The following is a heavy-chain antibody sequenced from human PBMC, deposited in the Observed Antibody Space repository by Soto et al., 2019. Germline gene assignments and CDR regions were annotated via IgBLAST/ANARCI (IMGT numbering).Heavy chain of an antibody. CDR2: ISDDEKIT. CDR1: GLVFKMYC. V-gene: IGHV3-74*01. J-gene: IGHJ4*02. D-gene: IGHD1-26*01. Sequence: PAGSLRLSCQASGLVFKMYCMHWVRQVPGKGPEWVSRISDDEKITTYADSVKDRFTISRDNAKETLYLKEDKLRGDDTGPYYCMRGPRASSSGTGAYWGQGTQVTVSS. CDR3: MRGPRASSSGTGAY.